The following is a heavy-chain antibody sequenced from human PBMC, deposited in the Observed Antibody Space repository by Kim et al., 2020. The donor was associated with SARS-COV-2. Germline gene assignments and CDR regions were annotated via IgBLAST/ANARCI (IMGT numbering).Heavy chain of an antibody. Sequence: SETLSLTCTVSGYSISSGYYWGWIRQPPGKGLEWIGSIYHSGSTYYNPSLKSRVTISVDTSKNQFSLKLSSVTAADTAVYYCARVGIWNYELDPWGQGTLVTVSS. CDR3: ARVGIWNYELDP. CDR1: GYSISSGYY. D-gene: IGHD1-7*01. V-gene: IGHV4-38-2*02. CDR2: IYHSGST. J-gene: IGHJ5*02.